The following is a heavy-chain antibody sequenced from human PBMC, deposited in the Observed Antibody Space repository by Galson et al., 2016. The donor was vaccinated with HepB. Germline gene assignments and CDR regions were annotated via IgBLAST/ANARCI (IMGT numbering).Heavy chain of an antibody. J-gene: IGHJ5*02. V-gene: IGHV3-9*01. CDR3: AKAAQYCSSSSCRNWFDP. CDR1: GFLFNTYW. CDR2: ISCNGYPI. D-gene: IGHD2-2*01. Sequence: SLRLSCAASGFLFNTYWMHWVRQAPGKGLEWVSAISCNGYPIDYADSVKGRFTISRDNPKNSLYLQMNSLRAEDTALYYCAKAAQYCSSSSCRNWFDPWGQGTLVTVSS.